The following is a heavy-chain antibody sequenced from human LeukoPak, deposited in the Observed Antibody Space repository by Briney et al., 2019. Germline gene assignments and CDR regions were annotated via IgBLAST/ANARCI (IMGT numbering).Heavy chain of an antibody. D-gene: IGHD2-2*01. Sequence: ASVKVSCKASGYTFTGYYMHWVRQAPGQGLEWMGWINPNSGGTNYAQKFQGRVTMTRDTSISTAYMELSRLRSDDAAVYYCARADVPAAQPTNWFDPWGQGTLVTVSS. CDR2: INPNSGGT. CDR3: ARADVPAAQPTNWFDP. J-gene: IGHJ5*02. CDR1: GYTFTGYY. V-gene: IGHV1-2*02.